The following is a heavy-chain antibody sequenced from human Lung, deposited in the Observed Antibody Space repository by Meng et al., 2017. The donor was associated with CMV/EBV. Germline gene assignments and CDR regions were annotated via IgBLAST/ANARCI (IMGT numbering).Heavy chain of an antibody. J-gene: IGHJ6*02. D-gene: IGHD3/OR15-3a*01. CDR3: ARWIFGLAVENFGLDV. CDR2: IRPILGRA. Sequence: SVXVSXKASGGSLSISWVRQAPGQGLEWVGGIRPILGRANYAQKFQGRVTISADKFTTTAYMELSSLRSEDTAVYYCARWIFGLAVENFGLDVWGQGTPVTVSS. CDR1: GGSLS. V-gene: IGHV1-69*10.